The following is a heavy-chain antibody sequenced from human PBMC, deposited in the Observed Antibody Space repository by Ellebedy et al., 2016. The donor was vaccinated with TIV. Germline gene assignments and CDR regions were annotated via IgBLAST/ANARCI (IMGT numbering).Heavy chain of an antibody. J-gene: IGHJ4*02. CDR1: GGSVSSTNYY. CDR3: SAAYGRVTPAY. V-gene: IGHV4-61*01. Sequence: MPSETLSLTCTVPGGSVSSTNYYWTWIRQHPGKGPEWAGYIYSSGRTAYKHSLKSRMAISVNTSRNQISLKLDSVTAADTAVYYCSAAYGRVTPAYWGQGTLVTVSS. CDR2: IYSSGRT. D-gene: IGHD3-10*01.